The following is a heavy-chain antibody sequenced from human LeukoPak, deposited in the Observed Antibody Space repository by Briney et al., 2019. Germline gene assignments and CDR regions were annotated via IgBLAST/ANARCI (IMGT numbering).Heavy chain of an antibody. V-gene: IGHV4-31*03. CDR1: GGSISSGGYY. CDR2: IYYSGST. CDR3: ARMFGGSLKGDDASDI. D-gene: IGHD2-15*01. J-gene: IGHJ3*02. Sequence: PSETLSLTCTVSGGSISSGGYYWSWIRQHPGKGLEWMGYIYYSGSTYYNPSLKSRVTISVDTSKNQFSLKLSSVTAADTAVYYCARMFGGSLKGDDASDIWGQGTMVTVSS.